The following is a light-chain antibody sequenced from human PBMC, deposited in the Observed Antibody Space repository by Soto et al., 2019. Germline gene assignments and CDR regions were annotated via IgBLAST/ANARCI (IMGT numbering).Light chain of an antibody. CDR2: AAS. J-gene: IGKJ1*01. CDR3: QQYNSYSRT. CDR1: QSISSY. Sequence: DIQMTQSPSSLSASVGDIVTITCRASQSISSYLNWYQQKPGKAPKLLIYAASSLQSGVPSRFSGSGSGTDFTLTISSLQPDDFATYYCQQYNSYSRTFGQGTKVDIK. V-gene: IGKV1-39*01.